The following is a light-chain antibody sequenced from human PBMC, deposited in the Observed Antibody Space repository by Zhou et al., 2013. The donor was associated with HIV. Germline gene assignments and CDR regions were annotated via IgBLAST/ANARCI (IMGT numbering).Light chain of an antibody. CDR2: DNN. V-gene: IGLV1-40*01. CDR3: QSSDSSLSGSI. Sequence: QSVLTQPPSVSGAPGQRVTISCTGSSSNIGAGYDVHWYQQLPGTAPKLLIYDNNNRPSGVPDRFSGSKSGTSASLAITGLQAEDEADYYCQSSDSSLSGSIFGGGTKLAVL. J-gene: IGLJ2*01. CDR1: SSNIGAGYD.